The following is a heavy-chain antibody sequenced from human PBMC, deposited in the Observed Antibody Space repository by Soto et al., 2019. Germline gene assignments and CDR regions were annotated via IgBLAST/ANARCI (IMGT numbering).Heavy chain of an antibody. CDR2: ISNSGST. J-gene: IGHJ6*02. V-gene: IGHV4-39*01. Sequence: SDTLDLTCRVSDESIGSGTFSWAGIRQPTGKGLEWIGTISNSGSTYYNPSLRSRVTISVNTTKNQFSIRLSSVTAADTAVFFSSTLLTRKYYHGLDVWRQLTTVP. CDR1: DESIGSGTFS. CDR3: STLLTRKYYHGLDV.